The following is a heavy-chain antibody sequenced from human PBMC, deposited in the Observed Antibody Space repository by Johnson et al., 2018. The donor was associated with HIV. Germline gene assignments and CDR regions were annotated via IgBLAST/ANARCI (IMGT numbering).Heavy chain of an antibody. V-gene: IGHV3-66*04. Sequence: VQLVESGGGLVQPGGSLRLSCAASGFTVSSNYMSWVRQAPGKGLEWVSVIYSGGSTYYADSVKGRFTISRDNAKNSLYLQMNSLKAEDTAVYFCARPGTTLRRDAFDIWGQGTMVTVSS. CDR3: ARPGTTLRRDAFDI. D-gene: IGHD1/OR15-1a*01. CDR1: GFTVSSNY. J-gene: IGHJ3*02. CDR2: IYSGGST.